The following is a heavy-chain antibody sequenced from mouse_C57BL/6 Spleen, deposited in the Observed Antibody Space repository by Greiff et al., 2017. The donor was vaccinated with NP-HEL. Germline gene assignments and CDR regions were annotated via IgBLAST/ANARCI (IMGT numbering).Heavy chain of an antibody. CDR3: ARQIYYYGSSYYFDY. Sequence: EVMLVESGGGLVKPGGSLKLSCAASGFTFSSYTMSWVRQTPEKRLEWVATISGGGGNTYYPDSVKGRFTISRDNAKNTLYLQMSSLRSEDTALYYCARQIYYYGSSYYFDYGGQGTTLTVSS. D-gene: IGHD1-1*01. J-gene: IGHJ2*01. CDR1: GFTFSSYT. CDR2: ISGGGGNT. V-gene: IGHV5-9*01.